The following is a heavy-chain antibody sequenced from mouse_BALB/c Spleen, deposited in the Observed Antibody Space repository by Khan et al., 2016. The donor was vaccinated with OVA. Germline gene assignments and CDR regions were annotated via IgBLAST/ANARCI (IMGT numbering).Heavy chain of an antibody. CDR2: ISYSRNT. D-gene: IGHD2-4*01. Sequence: QLEESGPGLVNPSQSLSLTCTVTGYSITSEFAWNWIRQFPGNKLEWMGYISYSRNTRYNPSLKSLISITRDTSRNQFFLQLNSVTTEDTATYYCARKDYYDYDPFPYWGQGTLVTVSA. V-gene: IGHV3-2*02. CDR3: ARKDYYDYDPFPY. J-gene: IGHJ3*01. CDR1: GYSITSEFA.